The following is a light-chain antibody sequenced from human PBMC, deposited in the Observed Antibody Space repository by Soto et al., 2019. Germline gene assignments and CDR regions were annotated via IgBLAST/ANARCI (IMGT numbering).Light chain of an antibody. CDR3: QKYNRTPRT. Sequence: DIQMTQSPSSLSASVGDRVTITCRASQDISDHLAWYQHKPGKVPKLLIYEASTLQSGVPSRFSGSGSGTDFTLTISSLQTEDVATYYCQKYNRTPRTFGQGTKVELE. CDR2: EAS. J-gene: IGKJ1*01. CDR1: QDISDH. V-gene: IGKV1-27*01.